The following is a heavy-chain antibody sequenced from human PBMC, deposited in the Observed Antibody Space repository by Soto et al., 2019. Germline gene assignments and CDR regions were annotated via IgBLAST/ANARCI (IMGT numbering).Heavy chain of an antibody. CDR2: LTPSGGET. CDR3: AHPRGYGVFDAYDI. D-gene: IGHD4-17*01. V-gene: IGHV3-23*01. CDR1: GFTFSTYA. Sequence: GGSLRLSCVASGFTFSTYAMSWVRQAPGEGLEWVSALTPSGGETYYADSVKGRFTISRDNSMNALYLQMTSLRIEDTAVYYCAHPRGYGVFDAYDIWGQGTMVTVSS. J-gene: IGHJ3*02.